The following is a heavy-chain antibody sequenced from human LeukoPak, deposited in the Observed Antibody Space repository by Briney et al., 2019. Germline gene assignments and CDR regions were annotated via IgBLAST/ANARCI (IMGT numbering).Heavy chain of an antibody. CDR1: DGAIAGYS. CDR2: IYYSGDT. D-gene: IGHD5-12*01. CDR3: ARGGDSGYDYPFDY. Sequence: PSETLSLTCTVSDGAIAGYSWSWIRQPPGKGLEWIGYIYYSGDTNYNPSLQSRVTVSVDTSKNQFSLKLTSVTAADTAVYYCARGGDSGYDYPFDYWGQGTLVTVSS. J-gene: IGHJ4*02. V-gene: IGHV4-59*08.